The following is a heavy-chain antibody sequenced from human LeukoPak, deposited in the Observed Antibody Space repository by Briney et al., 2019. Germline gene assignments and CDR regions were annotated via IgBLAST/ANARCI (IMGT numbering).Heavy chain of an antibody. V-gene: IGHV3-15*01. J-gene: IGHJ4*02. D-gene: IGHD3-3*01. CDR1: GFIFSSAW. Sequence: GGSLRLSCAASGFIFSSAWMSWVRQAPGKGLEWVGHIKTKTDGGITDYAAPVKGGYTISRDDSKNTVYLQMNSLKPEDTAVYYCSTTHYNFYDLDHWGQGTLVTVSS. CDR2: IKTKTDGGIT. CDR3: STTHYNFYDLDH.